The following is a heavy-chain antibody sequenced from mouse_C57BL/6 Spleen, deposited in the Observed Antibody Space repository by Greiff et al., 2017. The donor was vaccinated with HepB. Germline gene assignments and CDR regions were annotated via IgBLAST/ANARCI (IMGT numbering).Heavy chain of an antibody. CDR1: GYTFTDYY. Sequence: EVQLQQSGPELVKPGASVKISCKASGYTFTDYYMNWVKQSHGKSLEWIGDINPNNGGTSYNQKFKGKATLTVDKSSSTAYMELRSLTSEDSAVYYCARSGEIYYGNYEGFAYWGQGTLVTVSA. J-gene: IGHJ3*01. D-gene: IGHD2-1*01. V-gene: IGHV1-26*01. CDR3: ARSGEIYYGNYEGFAY. CDR2: INPNNGGT.